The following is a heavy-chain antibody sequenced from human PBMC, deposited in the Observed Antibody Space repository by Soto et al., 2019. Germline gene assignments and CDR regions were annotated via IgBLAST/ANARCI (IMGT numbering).Heavy chain of an antibody. V-gene: IGHV1-46*01. CDR2: INPNGGGT. Sequence: QVQLVQSGAEVKKPGASVKVSCKASGYVFTNYFMHWVRQAPGQGLEWMGIINPNGGGTSYAQKFEGRVTMTRDSATGTVYMDLSSLRSEDTALYFCAREVGSNSWSYDYGMDVWGQGTSVTVSS. CDR1: GYVFTNYF. D-gene: IGHD6-13*01. J-gene: IGHJ6*02. CDR3: AREVGSNSWSYDYGMDV.